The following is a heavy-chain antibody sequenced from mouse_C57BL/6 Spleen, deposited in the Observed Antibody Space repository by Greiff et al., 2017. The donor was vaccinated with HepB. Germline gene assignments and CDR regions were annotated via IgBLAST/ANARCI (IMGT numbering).Heavy chain of an antibody. CDR1: GFTFSSYA. D-gene: IGHD1-1*01. CDR3: ARNLIITTVVAPFGY. Sequence: EVHLVESGGGLVKPGGSLKLSCAASGFTFSSYAMSWVRQTPEKRLEWVATISDGGSYTYYTDNVKGRFTISRDNAKNNLYLQMSHLKSEDTAMYYCARNLIITTVVAPFGYWGQGTTLTVSS. J-gene: IGHJ2*01. CDR2: ISDGGSYT. V-gene: IGHV5-4*01.